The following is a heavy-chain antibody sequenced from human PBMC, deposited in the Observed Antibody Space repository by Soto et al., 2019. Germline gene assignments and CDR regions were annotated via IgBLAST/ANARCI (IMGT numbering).Heavy chain of an antibody. D-gene: IGHD2-15*01. J-gene: IGHJ4*02. CDR2: INPNSGGT. V-gene: IGHV1-2*02. CDR1: GYTFTGYY. CDR3: AREPACSGGSCYSVHFDY. Sequence: ASVKVSCKASGYTFTGYYMHWVRQAPGQGLEWMGWINPNSGGTNYAQKFQGRVTMTRDTSISTAYMELSRLRSDDTAVYYCAREPACSGGSCYSVHFDYWGQGTLVTSPQ.